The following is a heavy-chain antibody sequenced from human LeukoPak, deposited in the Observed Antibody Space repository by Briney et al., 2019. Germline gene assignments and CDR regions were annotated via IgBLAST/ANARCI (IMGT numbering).Heavy chain of an antibody. Sequence: ASVKVSCKASGYTFTSYGISWVRQAPGQGLEWMGWISAYNGNTNYAQKLQGRVTMTTDTSTSTAYMELRSLRSDDTAVYYCAREGSLGYCSSTSCYTGWFDPWGQGTLVTVSS. V-gene: IGHV1-18*01. CDR3: AREGSLGYCSSTSCYTGWFDP. D-gene: IGHD2-2*02. CDR2: ISAYNGNT. CDR1: GYTFTSYG. J-gene: IGHJ5*02.